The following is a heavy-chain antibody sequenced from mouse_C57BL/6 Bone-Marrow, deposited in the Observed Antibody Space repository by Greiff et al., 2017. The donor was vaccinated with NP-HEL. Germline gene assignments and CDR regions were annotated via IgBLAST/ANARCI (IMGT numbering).Heavy chain of an antibody. D-gene: IGHD2-4*01. J-gene: IGHJ2*01. Sequence: QVQLQQSGAELVRPGASVTLSCKASGYTFTDYEMHWVKQTPVHGLEWIGAIDPETGGTASNQKFKGKAILTADKSSSTAYMELRSLTSEDSAVYYCTRWGDYDAFHYLDYWGQGTTLTVSS. CDR3: TRWGDYDAFHYLDY. V-gene: IGHV1-15*01. CDR2: IDPETGGT. CDR1: GYTFTDYE.